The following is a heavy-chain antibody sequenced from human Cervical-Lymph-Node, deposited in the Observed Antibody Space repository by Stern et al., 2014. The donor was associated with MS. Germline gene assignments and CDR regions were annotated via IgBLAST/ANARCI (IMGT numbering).Heavy chain of an antibody. J-gene: IGHJ4*02. CDR2: ISPSGGSA. Sequence: QMQLVQSGAGVKKPGASVKVSCKASGYTFTSYYMHWVRQAPGQGLEWEGRISPSGGSASYAQKFQGRFTMTRDTSTSTVYMELSSLRSEDTSLYYCARGNYGDYALDYWGQGTLVTVSS. V-gene: IGHV1-46*01. CDR3: ARGNYGDYALDY. CDR1: GYTFTSYY. D-gene: IGHD4-17*01.